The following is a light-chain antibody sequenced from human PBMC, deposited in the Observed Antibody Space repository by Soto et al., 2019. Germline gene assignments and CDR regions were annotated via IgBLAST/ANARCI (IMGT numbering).Light chain of an antibody. Sequence: DIVMTQSPDSLAVSLGERATINYKSSQSVLYSSNNKNYLAWYQQKPGQPPNLLIYWASTRESGVPDRFSGSGSATDFTLTISSLQAEDVAVYYCQQYYSPPLTFGQGTKVEIK. CDR2: WAS. J-gene: IGKJ1*01. V-gene: IGKV4-1*01. CDR1: QSVLYSSNNKNY. CDR3: QQYYSPPLT.